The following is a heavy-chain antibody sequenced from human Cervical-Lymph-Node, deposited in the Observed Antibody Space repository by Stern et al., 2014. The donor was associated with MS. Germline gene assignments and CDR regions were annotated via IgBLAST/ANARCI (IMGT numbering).Heavy chain of an antibody. V-gene: IGHV4-59*08. CDR3: ASQHSSGWFAFDI. D-gene: IGHD6-19*01. CDR1: GGSISSSY. J-gene: IGHJ3*02. CDR2: IYYSGST. Sequence: DQLVESGPGLVNSSETLTLTCTVTGGSISSSYWSWIRQPPGKGLEFIGYIYYSGSTNYNPSFKSRFPIPVDSPKTQFSLGLNSVTAADTAMYYCASQHSSGWFAFDIWGQGTTVTVSS.